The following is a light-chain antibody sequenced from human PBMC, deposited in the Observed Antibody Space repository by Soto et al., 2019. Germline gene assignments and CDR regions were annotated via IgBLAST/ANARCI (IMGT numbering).Light chain of an antibody. V-gene: IGLV2-11*01. Sequence: QSALTQPRSVAGSPGQSVTISCTGTDSDIGRYDYVSWYQQHPGKAPKLLIYDVSQRPSGVPDRFSGSKSGNTASLTISGLQTDYEADYFCCSYAGSYSLRVFVIGTKLTVL. CDR2: DVS. CDR3: CSYAGSYSLRV. CDR1: DSDIGRYDY. J-gene: IGLJ1*01.